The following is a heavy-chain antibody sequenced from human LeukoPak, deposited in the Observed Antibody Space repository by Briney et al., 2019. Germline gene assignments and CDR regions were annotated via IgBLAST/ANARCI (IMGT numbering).Heavy chain of an antibody. CDR1: GFTFSSYS. V-gene: IGHV3-21*01. D-gene: IGHD2-2*01. CDR2: ISSSSSYI. Sequence: PGGSLRLSCTASGFTFSSYSMNWVRQAPGKGLEWVSSISSSSSYIYYADSVKGRFTISRDNAKNSLYLQMNSLRAEDTAVYYCATGVPANDDYWGQGTLVTVSS. J-gene: IGHJ4*02. CDR3: ATGVPANDDY.